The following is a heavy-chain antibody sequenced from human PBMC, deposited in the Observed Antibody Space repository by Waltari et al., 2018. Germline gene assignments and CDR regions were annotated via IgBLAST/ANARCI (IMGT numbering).Heavy chain of an antibody. V-gene: IGHV1-2*02. J-gene: IGHJ6*03. CDR3: ARGDWNRDYFYMDV. Sequence: QVQLVQSGAEVKKPGASVKVSCKASGYTFSGYYMHWVRPAPGQGLEWMGWINPNSGGTNYAQKFQGRVTMTRDTSINNTADMELSRLTSDDTAVYYCARGDWNRDYFYMDVWGRGTTVTISS. D-gene: IGHD1-1*01. CDR1: GYTFSGYY. CDR2: INPNSGGT.